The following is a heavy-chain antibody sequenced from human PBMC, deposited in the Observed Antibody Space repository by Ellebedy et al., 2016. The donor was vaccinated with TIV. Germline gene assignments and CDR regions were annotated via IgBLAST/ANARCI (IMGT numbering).Heavy chain of an antibody. CDR3: AREGASAGADYFDY. D-gene: IGHD1-26*01. V-gene: IGHV1-46*01. J-gene: IGHJ4*02. Sequence: AASVKVSCKASGFTFTSYYIHWVRQAPGQGLEWMGPVNPGGGRTKFAPNFQGRLTMTRDTSTSEVYMEVRSLRSDDTAVYYCAREGASAGADYFDYWGQGTLVIVSS. CDR2: VNPGGGRT. CDR1: GFTFTSYY.